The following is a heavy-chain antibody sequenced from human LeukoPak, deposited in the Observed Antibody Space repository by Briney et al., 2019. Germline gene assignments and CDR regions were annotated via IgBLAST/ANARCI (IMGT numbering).Heavy chain of an antibody. J-gene: IGHJ5*02. V-gene: IGHV4-59*01. CDR3: ARGRFDP. CDR2: IYYSGST. CDR1: GGSISSYY. Sequence: TSETLSLTCTVSGGSISSYYWRWIRQPPGKGLEWIGYIYYSGSTNYNPSLKSRVTISVDTSKNQFSLKLSSVTAADTAVYYCARGRFDPWGQGTLVTVSS.